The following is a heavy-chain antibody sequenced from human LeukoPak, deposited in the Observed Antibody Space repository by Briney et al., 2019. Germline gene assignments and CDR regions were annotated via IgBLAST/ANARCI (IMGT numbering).Heavy chain of an antibody. J-gene: IGHJ5*02. CDR1: GGTFSSYA. CDR2: IIPILGIA. CDR3: ATSSYYDFWSGYHNWFDP. Sequence: GASVKVSCKASGGTFSSYAISWVRQAPGRGLEWMGRIIPILGIANYAQKFQGRVTITADKSTSTAYMELSSLRSEDTAVYYCATSSYYDFWSGYHNWFDPWGQGTLVTVSS. V-gene: IGHV1-69*04. D-gene: IGHD3-3*01.